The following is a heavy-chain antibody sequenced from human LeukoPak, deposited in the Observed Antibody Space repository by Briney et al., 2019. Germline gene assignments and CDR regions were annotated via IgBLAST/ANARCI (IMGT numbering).Heavy chain of an antibody. V-gene: IGHV3-66*01. CDR1: GFTVSSNY. D-gene: IGHD2-15*01. CDR2: IYSGGST. CDR3: ARDGDIVVVVAATLSYYYYGMDV. Sequence: PGGSLRLSCAASGFTVSSNYMSWVRQAPGKGLEWVSVIYSGGSTYYADSVKGRFTISRDNSKNTLYLQMNSLRAEDTAVYYCARDGDIVVVVAATLSYYYYGMDVWGQGTTVTVSS. J-gene: IGHJ6*02.